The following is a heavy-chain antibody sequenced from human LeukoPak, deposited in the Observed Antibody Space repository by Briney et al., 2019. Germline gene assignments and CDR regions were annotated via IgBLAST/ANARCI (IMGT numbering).Heavy chain of an antibody. Sequence: GGSLRLSCAASGFTFCSYSMNWVRQAPGKGLDWVSYISSSGSNIHYADSVKGRFTISRDNVKNSLYLQMNSLRAEDTAVYYCARGEGIAASGTPHWGQGTLVTVSS. D-gene: IGHD6-13*01. J-gene: IGHJ4*02. CDR3: ARGEGIAASGTPH. CDR2: ISSSGSNI. V-gene: IGHV3-48*01. CDR1: GFTFCSYS.